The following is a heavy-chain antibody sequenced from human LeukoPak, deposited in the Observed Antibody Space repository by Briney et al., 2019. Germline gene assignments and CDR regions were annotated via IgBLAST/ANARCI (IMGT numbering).Heavy chain of an antibody. D-gene: IGHD3-9*01. CDR3: AKWGDYDILTGYYDPDY. CDR2: VSGRDDST. J-gene: IGHJ4*02. CDR1: GFTLSNYA. Sequence: GGSLRLSCAASGFTLSNYAVYWVRQAPGKGLEWVSAVSGRDDSTYYADSVKGRFTISRDTSKSTLYLQMNSLRVEDTAVYYCAKWGDYDILTGYYDPDYWGQGTLVTVSS. V-gene: IGHV3-23*01.